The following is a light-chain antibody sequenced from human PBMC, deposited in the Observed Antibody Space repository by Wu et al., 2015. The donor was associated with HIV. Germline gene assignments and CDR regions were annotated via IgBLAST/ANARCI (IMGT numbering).Light chain of an antibody. CDR2: AAS. CDR1: QAINNY. CDR3: QHYNSYPWT. V-gene: IGKV1-9*01. J-gene: IGKJ1*01. Sequence: DIQLTQSPSFLSASVGDRVTITCRVSQAINNYLAWYQQKPGQAPKLLIYAASTLQSGVPSRFSGSGSGTEFTLTISGLQPEDSATYYCQHYNSYPWTFGQGTKVEIK.